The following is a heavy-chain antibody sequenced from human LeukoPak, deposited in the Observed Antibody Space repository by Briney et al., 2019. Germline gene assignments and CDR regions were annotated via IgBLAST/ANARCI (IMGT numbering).Heavy chain of an antibody. CDR3: AKDPSCSAGTCFLEYFQH. Sequence: GGSLRLSCAASGFTFSSCAMNWVRQAPGKGLEWVSTITGSGDSTYYADSVKGRFTISRDISTNTLYLQMNSLRAEDTAVYYCAKDPSCSAGTCFLEYFQHWGQGTLVTVSS. CDR2: ITGSGDST. V-gene: IGHV3-23*01. J-gene: IGHJ1*01. CDR1: GFTFSSCA. D-gene: IGHD2-15*01.